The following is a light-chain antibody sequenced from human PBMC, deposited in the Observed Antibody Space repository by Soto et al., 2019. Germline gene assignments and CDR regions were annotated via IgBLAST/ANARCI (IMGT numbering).Light chain of an antibody. CDR2: DAS. CDR3: QQFNIWPHMLS. Sequence: IVVTQSPATLSVSPGEGVTLSCRASQGVGSNLAWYQQRPGQAPRLLIYDASTRATGIPDRFSGSGSGTESALTISSRQSEDFVVYYCQQFNIWPHMLSFGGGTKLEMK. CDR1: QGVGSN. V-gene: IGKV3-15*01. J-gene: IGKJ4*01.